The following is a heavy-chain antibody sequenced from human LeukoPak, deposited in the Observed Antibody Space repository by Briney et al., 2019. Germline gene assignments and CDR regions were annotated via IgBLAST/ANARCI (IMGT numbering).Heavy chain of an antibody. CDR3: ARDNTISGYYELGY. V-gene: IGHV3-53*01. D-gene: IGHD3-22*01. J-gene: IGHJ4*02. CDR1: GFSVSTNY. Sequence: GSLRLSCAASGFSVSTNYMSWVRQAPGVGLECVSVISNHGTTCYADSVKGRFSISRDNSKNTVFLQMNSLRAEDTAVYYCARDNTISGYYELGYWGQGTLVTVSS. CDR2: ISNHGTT.